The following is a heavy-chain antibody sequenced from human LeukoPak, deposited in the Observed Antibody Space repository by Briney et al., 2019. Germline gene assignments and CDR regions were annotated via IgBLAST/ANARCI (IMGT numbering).Heavy chain of an antibody. Sequence: GGSLRLSCAASGFTFSSYAMSWVRQAPGKGLEWVSAISGSGGSTYYADSVKGRFTISRDNSRSTLYLQMNSLRADDTAVYYCAKANGYCSSTRCYDHYFDYWGQGTLVTVSS. CDR3: AKANGYCSSTRCYDHYFDY. D-gene: IGHD2-2*03. J-gene: IGHJ4*02. CDR2: ISGSGGST. V-gene: IGHV3-23*01. CDR1: GFTFSSYA.